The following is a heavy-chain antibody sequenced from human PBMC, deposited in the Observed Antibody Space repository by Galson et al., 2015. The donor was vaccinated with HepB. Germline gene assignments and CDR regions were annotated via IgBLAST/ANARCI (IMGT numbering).Heavy chain of an antibody. CDR3: AKEVNYGGNLPTDY. Sequence: SLRLSCAASGFTFSSYGMHWVRQAPGKGLEWVAVISYGGSNKYYADSVKGRFTISRDNSKNTLYLQMNSLRAEDTAVHYCAKEVNYGGNLPTDYWGQGILVTVSS. V-gene: IGHV3-30*18. CDR1: GFTFSSYG. J-gene: IGHJ4*02. CDR2: ISYGGSNK. D-gene: IGHD4-23*01.